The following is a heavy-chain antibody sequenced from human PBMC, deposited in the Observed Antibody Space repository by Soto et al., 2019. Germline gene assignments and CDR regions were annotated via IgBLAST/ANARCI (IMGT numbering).Heavy chain of an antibody. D-gene: IGHD1-26*01. V-gene: IGHV1-18*01. Sequence: ASVKVSCKASGYTFTSYGISWVRQAPGQGLEWMGWISAYNGNTNYAQKLQGRVTMTTDTSTSTAYMELRSLRSDDTAVYYCARDFLPYRPTPSALDYWGQGTRVTLSS. CDR1: GYTFTSYG. J-gene: IGHJ4*02. CDR2: ISAYNGNT. CDR3: ARDFLPYRPTPSALDY.